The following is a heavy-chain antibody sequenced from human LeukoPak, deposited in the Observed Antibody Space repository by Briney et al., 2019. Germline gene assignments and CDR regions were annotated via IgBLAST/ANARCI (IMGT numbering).Heavy chain of an antibody. CDR3: ARDAVAGTGFDY. V-gene: IGHV3-33*01. J-gene: IGHJ4*02. Sequence: PGGSLRLSCAASGFTFSSYGMHWVRQAPGKGLEWVAVIWYDGSNKYYADSVKGRFTISRDNSKNTLCLQMNSLRAEDTAVYYCARDAVAGTGFDYWGQGTLVTVSS. CDR2: IWYDGSNK. D-gene: IGHD6-19*01. CDR1: GFTFSSYG.